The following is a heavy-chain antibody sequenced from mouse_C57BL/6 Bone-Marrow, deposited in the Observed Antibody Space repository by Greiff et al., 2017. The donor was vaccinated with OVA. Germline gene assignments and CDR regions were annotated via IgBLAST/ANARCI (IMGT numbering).Heavy chain of an antibody. Sequence: QVQLQQPGAELVKPGASVKLSCKASGYTFPSYWMHWVRRRPGQGLGGIGMFHPNSGSTKYNEKFKSKATLTVDKSSSTAYMQLSSLTSEDSAVYYCARSVYPWGQGTTLTVSS. J-gene: IGHJ2*01. D-gene: IGHD2-1*01. CDR2: FHPNSGST. CDR1: GYTFPSYW. CDR3: ARSVYP. V-gene: IGHV1-64*01.